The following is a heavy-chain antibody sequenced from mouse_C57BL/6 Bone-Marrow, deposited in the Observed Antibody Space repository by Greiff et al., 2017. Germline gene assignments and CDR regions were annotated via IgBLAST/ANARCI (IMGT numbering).Heavy chain of an antibody. CDR2: IDPENGDT. CDR3: TPLLRSVLYAMDY. Sequence: EVQLQQSGAELVWPGASVKLSCTASGFNIKDDYMHWVKQRPEQGLEWIGWIDPENGDTEYASKFQGKATITADTSSNTAYLQLSSLTSEDTAVYYCTPLLRSVLYAMDYWGQGTSVTVSS. V-gene: IGHV14-4*01. J-gene: IGHJ4*01. CDR1: GFNIKDDY. D-gene: IGHD1-1*01.